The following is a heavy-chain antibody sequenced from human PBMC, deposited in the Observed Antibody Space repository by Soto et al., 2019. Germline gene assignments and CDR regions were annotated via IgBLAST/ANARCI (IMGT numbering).Heavy chain of an antibody. Sequence: EVELLESGGGFVQPGGSMRLSCVASGFTFNNYAMNWVRQAPGKGPEWVSVMSGSGGSTFYADSVRGRFTTSRDTSKHTLYLQMDRLRVEDTAIYYCVKDLGHSLFAMGGGMDVWGQGTTVTVSS. V-gene: IGHV3-23*01. CDR3: VKDLGHSLFAMGGGMDV. CDR2: MSGSGGST. D-gene: IGHD3-16*01. CDR1: GFTFNNYA. J-gene: IGHJ6*02.